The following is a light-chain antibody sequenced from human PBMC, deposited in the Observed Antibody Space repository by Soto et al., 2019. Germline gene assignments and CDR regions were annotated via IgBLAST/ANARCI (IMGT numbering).Light chain of an antibody. CDR1: SSDVGGYNY. J-gene: IGLJ1*01. Sequence: SVLTQPPSASGSPGQSVAISCTGTSSDVGGYNYVSWYQQHPGKAPKLMIYEVNKRPSGVPDRFSGSKSGNTASLTVSGLQAEDEADYYCSSYAGSSNLFGTGTKVTVL. CDR3: SSYAGSSNL. CDR2: EVN. V-gene: IGLV2-8*01.